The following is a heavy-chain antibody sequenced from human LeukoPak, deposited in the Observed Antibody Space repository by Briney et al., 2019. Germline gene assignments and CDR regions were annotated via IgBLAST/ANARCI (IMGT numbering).Heavy chain of an antibody. CDR1: GGSISSSSYY. J-gene: IGHJ5*02. CDR2: IYYSGST. D-gene: IGHD3-10*01. V-gene: IGHV4-39*01. Sequence: PSETLSLTCTVSGGSISSSSYYWGWIRQPPGKGLEWIGSIYYSGSTYYNPSLKSRVTIPVDTSKNQFSLKLSSVTAADTAVYYCARAYYGSGSRVDYSATFDPWGQGTLVTVSS. CDR3: ARAYYGSGSRVDYSATFDP.